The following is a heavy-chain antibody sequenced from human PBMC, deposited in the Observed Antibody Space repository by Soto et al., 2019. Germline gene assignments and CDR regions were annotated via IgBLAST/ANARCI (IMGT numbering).Heavy chain of an antibody. CDR1: GSPFSSYG. D-gene: IGHD6-13*01. Sequence: EVQVVESGGGLVKPGGSLRLSCTAPGSPFSSYGMNWVRQAPGKGLEWVASINNGGEYIYYADSVQGRFTISRDNAKNSLYLQMNSLRGEDTAVYCCARDESAGSSIRYWGQGTLVTVSS. CDR2: INNGGEYI. V-gene: IGHV3-21*01. J-gene: IGHJ4*02. CDR3: ARDESAGSSIRY.